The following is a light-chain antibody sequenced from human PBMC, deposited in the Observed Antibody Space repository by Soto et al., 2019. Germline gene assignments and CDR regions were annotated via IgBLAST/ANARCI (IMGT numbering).Light chain of an antibody. CDR3: QQYGSSIT. J-gene: IGKJ5*01. Sequence: EVVGTRSAGTLSLSPGKRATLPCRASQSVKSSYLAWYQHKPGQAPRLLIYGTSSRATGIPDRFSGSGSGTDFTLTISRLEPEEFAVYYCQQYGSSITFGQGTRLEI. CDR1: QSVKSSY. CDR2: GTS. V-gene: IGKV3-20*01.